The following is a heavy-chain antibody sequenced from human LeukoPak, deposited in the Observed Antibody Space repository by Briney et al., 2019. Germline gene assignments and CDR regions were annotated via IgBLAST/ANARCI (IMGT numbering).Heavy chain of an antibody. CDR3: ARSPLYYGSASYSDY. CDR1: GYTFTAYY. J-gene: IGHJ4*02. D-gene: IGHD3-10*01. V-gene: IGHV1-2*02. CDR2: INPNSGGT. Sequence: ASAKVSCKASGYTFTAYYLHWVRQAPGQGLEWMGWINPNSGGTNYAEKFRGRVTMTRDTSISTAYMELSSLRSDDTAIYYCARSPLYYGSASYSDYWGQGTLVTVSS.